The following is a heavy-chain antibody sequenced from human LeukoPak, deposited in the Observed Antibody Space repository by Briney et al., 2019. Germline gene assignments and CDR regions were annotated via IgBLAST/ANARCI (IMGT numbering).Heavy chain of an antibody. V-gene: IGHV3-23*01. CDR3: AKDFNSSRSWFDP. Sequence: GGSLRLSCAVSGITLSNYGMSWVRQAPGKGLEWVAGISDSGGSTNYADSVKGRFTISRDNSKNTLYLQMNSLRAEDTAVYYCAKDFNSSRSWFDPWGQGTLVTVSS. D-gene: IGHD6-13*01. CDR1: GITLSNYG. CDR2: ISDSGGST. J-gene: IGHJ5*02.